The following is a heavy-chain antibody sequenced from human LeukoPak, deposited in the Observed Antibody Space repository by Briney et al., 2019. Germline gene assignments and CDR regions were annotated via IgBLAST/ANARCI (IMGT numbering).Heavy chain of an antibody. D-gene: IGHD5-18*01. CDR3: ARRAYSYGDFDY. J-gene: IGHJ4*02. CDR2: IYYSGSI. CDR1: GGSISSGGYY. V-gene: IGHV4-31*03. Sequence: PSETLSLTCTVSGGSISSGGYYWSWIRQHPGKGLEWIGYIYYSGSIYYNPSLKSRVTISVDTSKNQFSLKLSSVTAADTAVYYCARRAYSYGDFDYWGQGTLVTVSS.